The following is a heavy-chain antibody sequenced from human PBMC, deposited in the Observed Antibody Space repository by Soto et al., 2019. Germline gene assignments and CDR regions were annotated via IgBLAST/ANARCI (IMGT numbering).Heavy chain of an antibody. CDR3: ATAEVDY. CDR1: GFAFGDSW. CDR2: MTGDGRTT. V-gene: IGHV3-74*03. J-gene: IGHJ4*02. Sequence: GSLRLSCAASGFAFGDSWMHWVRQPPGKGPEWVSRMTGDGRTTQYADSVKGRFTASRDNAKSTLYLQMNSLRAEDTAVYYCATAEVDYWGPGTLVTVSS.